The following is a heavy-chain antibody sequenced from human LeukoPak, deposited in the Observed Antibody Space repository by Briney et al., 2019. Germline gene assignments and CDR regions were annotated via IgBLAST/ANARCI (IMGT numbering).Heavy chain of an antibody. Sequence: SETLSLTCTVYGGSFSGYYWSWIRQPPGKGLEWIGEINHSGSTNYNPSLKSRVTISVDTSKNQFSLKLSSVTAADTAVYYCARREQLWVRTDGYYFDYWGQGTLVTVSS. CDR1: GGSFSGYY. J-gene: IGHJ4*02. CDR2: INHSGST. D-gene: IGHD5-18*01. V-gene: IGHV4-34*01. CDR3: ARREQLWVRTDGYYFDY.